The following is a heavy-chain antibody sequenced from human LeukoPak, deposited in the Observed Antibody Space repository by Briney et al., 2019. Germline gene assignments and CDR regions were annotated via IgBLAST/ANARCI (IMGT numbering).Heavy chain of an antibody. Sequence: GGSLRLSCAASGFTFSDYSMRWIRQAPGKGLEWVSSISRSGSTKYYADSVKGRFTISRDNAKNSLFLQMNSLRAEDTAVYYCARVLRYCSGGNCYSGGLGYMDVWGKGTTVTISS. CDR1: GFTFSDYS. J-gene: IGHJ6*03. CDR2: ISRSGSTK. CDR3: ARVLRYCSGGNCYSGGLGYMDV. V-gene: IGHV3-11*01. D-gene: IGHD2-15*01.